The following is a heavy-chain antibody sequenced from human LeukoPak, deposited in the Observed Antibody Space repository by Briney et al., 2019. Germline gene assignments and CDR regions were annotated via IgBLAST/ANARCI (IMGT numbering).Heavy chain of an antibody. CDR2: ISSSSSYI. D-gene: IGHD3-22*01. J-gene: IGHJ4*02. CDR3: ARGYYDSSGYYYLHDY. V-gene: IGHV3-21*01. CDR1: GFTFSSYS. Sequence: GSLRLSCAASGFTFSSYSMNWVRQAPGKGLEWASSISSSSSYIYYADSVKGRFTISRDNAKNSLYLQMNSLRAEDTAVYYCARGYYDSSGYYYLHDYWGQGTLVTVSS.